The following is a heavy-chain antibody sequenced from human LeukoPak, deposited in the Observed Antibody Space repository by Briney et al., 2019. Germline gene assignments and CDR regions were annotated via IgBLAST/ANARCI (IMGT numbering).Heavy chain of an antibody. CDR1: GDSINSYY. CDR3: ARGDRNRFDP. CDR2: IYYSGST. Sequence: SETLSLTCTVSGDSINSYYWNWIRQPPGKGLEWIGYIYYSGSTTYNSSLKSRVAISVDTSKNQFFLKLSSVTAADTAVYYCARGDRNRFDPWGQGTLVTVSS. V-gene: IGHV4-59*01. J-gene: IGHJ5*02.